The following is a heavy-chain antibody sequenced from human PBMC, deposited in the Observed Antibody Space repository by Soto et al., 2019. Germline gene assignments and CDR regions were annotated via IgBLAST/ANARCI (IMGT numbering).Heavy chain of an antibody. Sequence: SVKVSCKASGGTFSSYAINGVRQAPGQGLEWMGGIIPIFGTANHAQRFQGRVTITADESTSTAYMELSSLRSEDTAVYYCARDRGPSSGYYPYWFDPWGQGTLVTVSS. CDR1: GGTFSSYA. D-gene: IGHD3-22*01. V-gene: IGHV1-69*13. CDR3: ARDRGPSSGYYPYWFDP. CDR2: IIPIFGTA. J-gene: IGHJ5*02.